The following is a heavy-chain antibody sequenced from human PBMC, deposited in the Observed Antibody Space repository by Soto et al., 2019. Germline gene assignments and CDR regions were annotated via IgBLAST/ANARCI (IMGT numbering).Heavy chain of an antibody. CDR1: GFTFSSYA. CDR2: ISGSGGST. V-gene: IGHV3-23*01. CDR3: AKSIVGGAYYYYYGMDV. J-gene: IGHJ6*02. Sequence: GGSLRLSCAASGFTFSSYAMNWVRQAPGKGLEWVSAISGSGGSTYYADSAKGRFTISRDNSKYTLYLQMNSLRAEDTAVYYCAKSIVGGAYYYYYGMDVWGQGTTVTVSS. D-gene: IGHD1-26*01.